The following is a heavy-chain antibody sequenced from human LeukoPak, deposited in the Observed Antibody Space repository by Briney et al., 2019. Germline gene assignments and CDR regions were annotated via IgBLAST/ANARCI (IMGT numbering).Heavy chain of an antibody. CDR2: IGSTSTYI. V-gene: IGHV3-21*01. D-gene: IGHD6-13*01. CDR1: GFTFSDFW. Sequence: PGGSLRLSCAASGFTFSDFWMHWVRQAPGKGLVWVSSIGSTSTYIYYADSVRGRFTISRDNAKNSLYLQMNSLRAEDTAIYYCARDTQEAAAAGLVHDAFDIWGQGTMVTVSS. J-gene: IGHJ3*02. CDR3: ARDTQEAAAAGLVHDAFDI.